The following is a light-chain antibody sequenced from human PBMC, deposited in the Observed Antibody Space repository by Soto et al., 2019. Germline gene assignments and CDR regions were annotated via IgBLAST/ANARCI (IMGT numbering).Light chain of an antibody. CDR3: QQYNNWPPIT. J-gene: IGKJ5*01. Sequence: EIVMKQSPATLSVSPGERATLSCRASQSVSSNLAWYQQKPGQAPRLLLYGASTRATGIPARFSGSGGGAEFTLTLSSLQSEDFAVYYCQQYNNWPPITFGQGTRLEIK. CDR2: GAS. V-gene: IGKV3-15*01. CDR1: QSVSSN.